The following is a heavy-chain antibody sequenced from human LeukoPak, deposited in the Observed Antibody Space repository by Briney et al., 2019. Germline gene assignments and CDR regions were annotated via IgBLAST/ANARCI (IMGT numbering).Heavy chain of an antibody. CDR2: IYYSGST. CDR3: ARHEIAVAGHFDY. V-gene: IGHV4-39*01. Sequence: SETLSLTCGVSGGAITNYYWGWIRQPPGKGLEWIGSIYYSGSTYYNPSLKSRVTISVDTSKNQFSLKLSSVTAADTAVYYCARHEIAVAGHFDYWGQGTLVTVSS. D-gene: IGHD6-19*01. CDR1: GGAITNYY. J-gene: IGHJ4*02.